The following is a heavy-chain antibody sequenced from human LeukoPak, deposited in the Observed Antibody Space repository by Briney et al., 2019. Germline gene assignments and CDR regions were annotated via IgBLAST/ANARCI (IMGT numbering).Heavy chain of an antibody. D-gene: IGHD3-22*01. V-gene: IGHV4-59*01. CDR3: ARSTYYYDSSGYYHGYFQH. Sequence: SETLSLTCTVSGGSISSYYWSWIRQPAGKGLEWIGYIYYSGSTNYNPSLKSRVTISVDTSKNQFSLKLSSVTAADTAVYYCARSTYYYDSSGYYHGYFQHWGQGTLVTVSS. CDR2: IYYSGST. J-gene: IGHJ1*01. CDR1: GGSISSYY.